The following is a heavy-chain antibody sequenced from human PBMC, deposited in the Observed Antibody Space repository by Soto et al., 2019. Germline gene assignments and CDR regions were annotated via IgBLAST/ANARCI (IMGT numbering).Heavy chain of an antibody. V-gene: IGHV3-9*01. CDR2: ISWNSGSI. CDR1: GFTFDDYS. CDR3: ASDYPGGY. D-gene: IGHD1-26*01. J-gene: IGHJ4*02. Sequence: EVQLVESGGGLVQPGRSLRRSCAASGFTFDDYSMHWVRQAPGKGLEWVSGISWNSGSIGYADSVKCRFTISRDNAKNSMYLTMNSLRAEDTALYYWASDYPGGYWGQGTRVTVSS.